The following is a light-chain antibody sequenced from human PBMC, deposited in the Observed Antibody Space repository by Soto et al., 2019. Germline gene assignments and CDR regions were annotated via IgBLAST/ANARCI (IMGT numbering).Light chain of an antibody. CDR3: TSYTTTGTLGV. CDR2: EVS. Sequence: QSALTQPASVSGSPGQSITLSCSGTSSDIGAYHYVSWYQQHPGKAPKLMIYEVSNRPSGVSNRFSGSKSGNTASLTISGLQADDEADYYCTSYTTTGTLGVFGGGTKLTVL. J-gene: IGLJ2*01. CDR1: SSDIGAYHY. V-gene: IGLV2-14*01.